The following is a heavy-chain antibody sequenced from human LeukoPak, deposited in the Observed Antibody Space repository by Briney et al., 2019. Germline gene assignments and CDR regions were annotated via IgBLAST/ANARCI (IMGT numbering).Heavy chain of an antibody. D-gene: IGHD3-9*01. J-gene: IGHJ4*02. Sequence: SETLSLTCTVSGGSISSYYWSWIRQPPGKGLEWIGYIYYSGSTNYNPSLKSRVTISVDTPKNQFSLKLSSVTAADTAVYYCAKMKTYYDILTGYYPLYYFDYWGQGTLVTVSS. CDR1: GGSISSYY. CDR2: IYYSGST. V-gene: IGHV4-59*08. CDR3: AKMKTYYDILTGYYPLYYFDY.